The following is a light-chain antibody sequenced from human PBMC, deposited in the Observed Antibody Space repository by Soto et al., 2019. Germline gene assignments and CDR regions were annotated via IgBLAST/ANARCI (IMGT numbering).Light chain of an antibody. J-gene: IGKJ1*01. CDR3: QQYDNRPRT. V-gene: IGKV3-15*01. CDR2: GAS. Sequence: IVMTQSPATLSVSPGERVTLSCRASQSVSSNLAWYQQKSGQAPRLLFYGASTRATGIPARFSGSGPGSDFTLTISSLQSEDFAVYYCQQYDNRPRTFGQGTKVEIK. CDR1: QSVSSN.